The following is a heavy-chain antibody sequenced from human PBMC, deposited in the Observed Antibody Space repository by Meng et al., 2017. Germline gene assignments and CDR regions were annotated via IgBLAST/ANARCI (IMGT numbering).Heavy chain of an antibody. CDR1: GYTFTSYY. CDR3: ARVELERALVGRDGYNYYYYYGMDV. J-gene: IGHJ6*02. Sequence: ASVKVSCKASGYTFTSYYMHWVRQAPGQGLEWMGIINPSGGSTSYAQKFQGRVTMTRDTSTSTVYMELSSLRSEDTAVYYCARVELERALVGRDGYNYYYYYGMDVWGQGTTVTVSS. D-gene: IGHD5-24*01. CDR2: INPSGGST. V-gene: IGHV1-46*01.